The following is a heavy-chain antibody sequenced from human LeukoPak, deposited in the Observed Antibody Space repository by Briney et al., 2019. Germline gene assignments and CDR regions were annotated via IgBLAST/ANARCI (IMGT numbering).Heavy chain of an antibody. D-gene: IGHD4-23*01. CDR2: ISAYNGNT. J-gene: IGHJ4*02. CDR3: ARERDYGGKVDY. V-gene: IGHV1-18*04. CDR1: GYTFTSYY. Sequence: ASVKVSCKASGYTFTSYYMHWVREAPGQGLEWMGWISAYNGNTNYAQKLQGRVTMTTDTSTSTAYMELRSLRSDDTAVYYCARERDYGGKVDYWGQGTLVTVSS.